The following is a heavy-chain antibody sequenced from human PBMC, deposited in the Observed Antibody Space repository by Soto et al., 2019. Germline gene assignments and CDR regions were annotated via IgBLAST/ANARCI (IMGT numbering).Heavy chain of an antibody. CDR2: IYYSGST. Sequence: SESLSLTCTVSSGSFNSGSYYWSWILQPPGKGLEWIGYIYYSGSTNYNPSLKSRVTISVDTSKNQFSLKLSSVTAADTAVYYCARAPITMIVVVTGIDYWGQGTLVTVSS. CDR3: ARAPITMIVVVTGIDY. J-gene: IGHJ4*02. V-gene: IGHV4-61*01. D-gene: IGHD3-22*01. CDR1: SGSFNSGSYY.